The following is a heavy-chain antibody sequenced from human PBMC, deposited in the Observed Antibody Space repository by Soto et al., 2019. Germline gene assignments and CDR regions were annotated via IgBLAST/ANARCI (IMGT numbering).Heavy chain of an antibody. Sequence: EVQLSESGGGLVQPGGSLRLSCATSGFTFTNFAMNWVRQAPGMGLEWVSTISGSGGSTYYAESVRGRFTISRDNSKNTVYLQMHSLRAEDTAVYYCAKAGLEQYWTDFYYHYMDVWAKGPRSPSP. CDR1: GFTFTNFA. J-gene: IGHJ6*03. CDR2: ISGSGGST. CDR3: AKAGLEQYWTDFYYHYMDV. V-gene: IGHV3-23*01. D-gene: IGHD2-15*01.